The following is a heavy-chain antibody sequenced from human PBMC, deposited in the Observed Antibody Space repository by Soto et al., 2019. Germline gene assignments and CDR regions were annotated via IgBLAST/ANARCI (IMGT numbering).Heavy chain of an antibody. Sequence: GSLRLSCAASGFTFSSYRMHWVRQAPGKGLEWVAVISYDGSNKYYADSVKGRFTISRDNSKNTLYLQMNSLRAEDTAVYYCAKDRYDILTGYAHVWGKGTTVTVS. V-gene: IGHV3-30*18. J-gene: IGHJ6*03. CDR3: AKDRYDILTGYAHV. CDR2: ISYDGSNK. CDR1: GFTFSSYR. D-gene: IGHD3-9*01.